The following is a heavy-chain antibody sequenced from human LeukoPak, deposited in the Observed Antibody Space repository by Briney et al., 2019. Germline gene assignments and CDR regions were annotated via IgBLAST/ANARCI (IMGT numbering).Heavy chain of an antibody. Sequence: GGSLRLSCAASGFTVSFNYMSWVRQAPGKGLEWVSFIDTGGSTYYADSVKGRFTLSRDNSKNKLYLQMNSLRAKHTAVYYCVRYNTGSAYNWFDPWGQGTLVTVSS. J-gene: IGHJ5*02. CDR3: VRYNTGSAYNWFDP. V-gene: IGHV3-53*01. CDR1: GFTVSFNY. CDR2: IDTGGST. D-gene: IGHD5-24*01.